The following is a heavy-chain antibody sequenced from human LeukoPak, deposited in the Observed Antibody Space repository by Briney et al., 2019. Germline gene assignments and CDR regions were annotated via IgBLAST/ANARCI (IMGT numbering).Heavy chain of an antibody. Sequence: ASVKVSCKASGYTFTSYGISWVRQAPGQGLEWMGWISAYNGNTNYAQKLQGRVTMTTDTSTSTAYMELSSLRSEDTAVYYCAILKEDYYGSGSPYYFDYWGQGTLVTVSS. D-gene: IGHD3-10*01. V-gene: IGHV1-18*01. J-gene: IGHJ4*02. CDR2: ISAYNGNT. CDR1: GYTFTSYG. CDR3: AILKEDYYGSGSPYYFDY.